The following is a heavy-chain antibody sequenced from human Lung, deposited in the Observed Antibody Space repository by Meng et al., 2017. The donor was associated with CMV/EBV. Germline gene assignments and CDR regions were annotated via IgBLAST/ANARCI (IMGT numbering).Heavy chain of an antibody. CDR3: ARDLVVPAAIQYYYHNYGMDV. V-gene: IGHV3-66*02. Sequence: GASLKISCAASGFTVETNYMSWVRQAPGKGLEWVSNIYSAGNTYYADSVKGRFTISRDNSKNTLSLQMNSLRVEDTAVYYCARDLVVPAAIQYYYHNYGMDVWGQGTXVTVSS. J-gene: IGHJ6*02. CDR1: GFTVETNY. CDR2: IYSAGNT. D-gene: IGHD2-2*01.